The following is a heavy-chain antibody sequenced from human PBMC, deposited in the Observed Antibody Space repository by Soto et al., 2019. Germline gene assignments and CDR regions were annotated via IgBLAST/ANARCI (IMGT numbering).Heavy chain of an antibody. D-gene: IGHD5-12*01. CDR1: GFTSRIYG. CDR2: IWYDGSNQ. CDR3: ARGNSGYDSCNDY. V-gene: IGHV3-33*01. J-gene: IGHJ4*02. Sequence: QVQLVESGGGVVQPGRSLRLSCAASGFTSRIYGMHWVRQAPGKGLEWVAIIWYDGSNQYYADSVKGRFTISRDNSKNTLYLEMNSLRVEDTAIYYCARGNSGYDSCNDYWGQGTPVTVSS.